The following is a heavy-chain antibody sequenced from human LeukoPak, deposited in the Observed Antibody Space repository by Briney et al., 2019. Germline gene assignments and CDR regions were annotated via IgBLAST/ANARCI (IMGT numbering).Heavy chain of an antibody. CDR2: FDPEDGET. V-gene: IGHV1-24*01. D-gene: IGHD6-19*01. J-gene: IGHJ4*02. CDR1: GYTLTELS. Sequence: GASVKVSCKVSGYTLTELSMHWVRQAPGEGLEWMGGFDPEDGETIYAQKFQGRVTMTEDTSTDTAYMELSSLRSEDTAVYYCATGPIAVAGTFDYWGQGTLVTVSS. CDR3: ATGPIAVAGTFDY.